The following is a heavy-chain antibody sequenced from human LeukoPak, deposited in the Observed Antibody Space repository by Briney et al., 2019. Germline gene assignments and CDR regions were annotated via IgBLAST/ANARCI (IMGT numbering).Heavy chain of an antibody. D-gene: IGHD6-19*01. J-gene: IGHJ4*02. CDR2: ISDSGDST. V-gene: IGHV3-23*01. CDR1: GFGFTTYA. Sequence: PGGSLRLSCTASGFGFTTYAMSWVRQAPGKGLEWVSAISDSGDSTSYADSVKGRFTISRDNSNNTLYLQMNSLRAEDTAIYYCAKAGSSGWSYFEYWGQGTLVTVSS. CDR3: AKAGSSGWSYFEY.